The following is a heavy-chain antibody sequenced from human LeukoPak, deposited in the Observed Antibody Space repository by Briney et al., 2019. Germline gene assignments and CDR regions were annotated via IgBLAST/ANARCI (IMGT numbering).Heavy chain of an antibody. J-gene: IGHJ6*02. CDR2: ISYDGSNK. CDR1: GFTFSSYG. Sequence: GRSLRLSCAASGFTFSSYGMHWVRQAPGKGLEWVAVISYDGSNKYYADSVKGRFTISRDNSKNTLYLQMNSLRAEDTAVYYCAKEQYSRGYYYYYGMDVWGQGTTVTVSS. D-gene: IGHD5-18*01. CDR3: AKEQYSRGYYYYYGMDV. V-gene: IGHV3-30*18.